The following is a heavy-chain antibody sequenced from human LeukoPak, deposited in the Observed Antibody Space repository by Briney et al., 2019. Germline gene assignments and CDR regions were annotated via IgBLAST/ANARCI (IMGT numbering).Heavy chain of an antibody. CDR3: ARRLDIVVVPAAMQDV. V-gene: IGHV4-30-2*01. Sequence: SETLSLTCTVSGGSISSGGYYWSWIRQPPGKGLERIGYIYHSGSTYYNPSLKSRVTISVDRSKNQFSLKLSSVTAADTAVYYCARRLDIVVVPAAMQDVWGKGTTVTVSS. D-gene: IGHD2-2*01. CDR2: IYHSGST. CDR1: GGSISSGGYY. J-gene: IGHJ6*04.